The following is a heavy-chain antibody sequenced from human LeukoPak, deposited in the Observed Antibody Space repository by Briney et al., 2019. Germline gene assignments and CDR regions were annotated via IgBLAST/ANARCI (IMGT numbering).Heavy chain of an antibody. CDR1: GDSVSTNSVA. D-gene: IGHD3-22*01. CDR3: ARNYDRNGYYYLDVFDI. J-gene: IGHJ3*02. Sequence: SQTLSLTCAISGDSVSTNSVAWNWIRQSPSRGLEWLGRTYYRSKWYNDHAVSVKSRIIINPDTSKNQFSLQLNSVTPEDTAVYYCARNYDRNGYYYLDVFDIWGQGTMVAVSS. CDR2: TYYRSKWYN. V-gene: IGHV6-1*01.